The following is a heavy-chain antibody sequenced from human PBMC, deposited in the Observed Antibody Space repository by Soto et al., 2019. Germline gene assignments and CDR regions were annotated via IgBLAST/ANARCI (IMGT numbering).Heavy chain of an antibody. D-gene: IGHD3-22*01. CDR3: AAISNYYDSSGAWYFDL. J-gene: IGHJ2*01. CDR2: IVVGSGNT. CDR1: GFTFTISA. V-gene: IGHV1-58*01. Sequence: SLKVSCKASGFTFTISAVQWVRLARGQRLEWIGWIVVGSGNTNYAQKFQERVTITRDMSTSTAYMELSSLRSEDTAVYYCAAISNYYDSSGAWYFDLWGRGTLVTVSS.